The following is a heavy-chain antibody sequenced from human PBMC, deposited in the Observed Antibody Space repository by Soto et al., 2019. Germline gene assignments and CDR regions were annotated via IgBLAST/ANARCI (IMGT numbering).Heavy chain of an antibody. CDR1: GYTFTGYY. CDR2: INPNSGGT. Sequence: GASVKVSCKASGYTFTGYYMHWVRQAPGQGLEWMGWINPNSGGTNYAQKFQGWVTMTRDTSISTAYMELSRLRSDGTAVYYCARVGDFWSGYPPRYYYGMDVWGQGTTVTVSS. CDR3: ARVGDFWSGYPPRYYYGMDV. D-gene: IGHD3-3*01. J-gene: IGHJ6*02. V-gene: IGHV1-2*04.